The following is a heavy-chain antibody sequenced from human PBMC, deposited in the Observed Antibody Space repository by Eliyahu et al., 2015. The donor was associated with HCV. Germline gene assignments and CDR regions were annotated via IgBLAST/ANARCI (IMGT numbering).Heavy chain of an antibody. J-gene: IGHJ3*02. Sequence: QLQLQESGPGLVKPSETLSLTCTVXGGSIXXSSYYWGWIRQPPGKGLEWIGSIYYSGSTYYNPSLKSRVTISVDTSKNQFSLKLSSVTAADTAVYYCAARRLGEPRGAFDIWGQGTMVTVSS. V-gene: IGHV4-39*01. CDR3: AARRLGEPRGAFDI. CDR2: IYYSGST. D-gene: IGHD3-16*01. CDR1: GGSIXXSSYY.